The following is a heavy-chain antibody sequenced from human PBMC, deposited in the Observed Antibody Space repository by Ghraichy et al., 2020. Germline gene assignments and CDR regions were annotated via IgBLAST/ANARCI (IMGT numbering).Heavy chain of an antibody. D-gene: IGHD3-22*01. CDR3: ARDLRYHDSSGWETYYYYAMDV. J-gene: IGHJ6*02. Sequence: GGSLRLSCAASGFTLSTYWMSWVRQAPGKGLEWVANIQQDGSEKNYVDSVKGRFTISRDNAKNSMYLQMSSLRAEDTAVYYCARDLRYHDSSGWETYYYYAMDVWGQGTTVTVFS. CDR1: GFTLSTYW. V-gene: IGHV3-7*01. CDR2: IQQDGSEK.